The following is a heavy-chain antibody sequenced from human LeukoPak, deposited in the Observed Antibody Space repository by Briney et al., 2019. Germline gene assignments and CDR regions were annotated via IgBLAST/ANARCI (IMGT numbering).Heavy chain of an antibody. CDR2: IYYSGST. V-gene: IGHV4-61*01. J-gene: IGHJ3*02. D-gene: IGHD1/OR15-1a*01. CDR1: GGSVSSGSYY. Sequence: SETLSLTCTVSGGSVSSGSYYWSWIRQPPGKGLEWIGYIYYSGSTNYNPSLKSRVTISVDTSKNQFSLKLSSVTAADTAVYYCARDLGITGTHAFDIWGQGTMVTVSS. CDR3: ARDLGITGTHAFDI.